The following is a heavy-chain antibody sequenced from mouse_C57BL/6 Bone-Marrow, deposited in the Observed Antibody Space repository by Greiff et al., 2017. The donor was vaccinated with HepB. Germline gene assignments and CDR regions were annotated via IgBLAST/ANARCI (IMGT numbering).Heavy chain of an antibody. CDR1: GFTFSDYG. Sequence: EVKLLESGGGLVQPGGSLKLSCAASGFTFSDYGMAWVRQAPRKGPEWVAFISNLAYSIYYADTVTGRFTISRENAKNTLYLEMSSLRSEDTAMYYCARQGYDYDGYYAMDYWGQGTSVTVSS. CDR3: ARQGYDYDGYYAMDY. CDR2: ISNLAYSI. D-gene: IGHD2-4*01. V-gene: IGHV5-15*04. J-gene: IGHJ4*01.